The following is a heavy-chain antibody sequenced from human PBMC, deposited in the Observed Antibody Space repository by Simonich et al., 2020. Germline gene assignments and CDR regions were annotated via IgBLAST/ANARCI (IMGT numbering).Heavy chain of an antibody. D-gene: IGHD6-13*01. V-gene: IGHV1-2*02. Sequence: QVQLVQSGAEVKKPGASVKVSCKASGYTFTGYYMHWVRQAPGQGREWRRGINPNRDSTNYAQKFQGRVTMTRDTSISTAYMELSRLRSDDTAVYYCARSHIAAAGTGYFQHWGQGTLVTVSS. J-gene: IGHJ1*01. CDR1: GYTFTGYY. CDR3: ARSHIAAAGTGYFQH. CDR2: INPNRDST.